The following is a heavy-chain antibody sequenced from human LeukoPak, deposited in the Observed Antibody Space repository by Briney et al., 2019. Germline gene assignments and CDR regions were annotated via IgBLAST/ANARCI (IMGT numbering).Heavy chain of an antibody. V-gene: IGHV3-21*01. CDR1: GFTFSSYS. D-gene: IGHD1-7*01. J-gene: IGHJ3*02. CDR3: ARTTPMNYVGEAFDI. Sequence: PGGSLRLSCAASGFTFSSYSMNWVRQAPGKGLEWVSSISSSSSNIYYADSVKGRFTISRDNAKNSLYLQMNSLRAEDTAVYYCARTTPMNYVGEAFDIWGQGTMVTVSS. CDR2: ISSSSSNI.